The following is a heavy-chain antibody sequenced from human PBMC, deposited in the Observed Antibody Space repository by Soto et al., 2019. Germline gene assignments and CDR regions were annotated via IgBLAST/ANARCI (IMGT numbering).Heavy chain of an antibody. CDR2: TYYKSKSYF. CDR3: ARDRLSVRGVDISVGNFDS. Sequence: QVQLQQSGPGLVQPSQTLSLTCAISGDGVSSNISAWNWIRQSPSTGLEWLGRTYYKSKSYFDYAQSVKSRITINPDTSKNQCSLRLNCVSPEDTATYYCARDRLSVRGVDISVGNFDSWGQGTLVTVSA. D-gene: IGHD3-10*01. V-gene: IGHV6-1*02. CDR1: GDGVSSNISA. J-gene: IGHJ4*02.